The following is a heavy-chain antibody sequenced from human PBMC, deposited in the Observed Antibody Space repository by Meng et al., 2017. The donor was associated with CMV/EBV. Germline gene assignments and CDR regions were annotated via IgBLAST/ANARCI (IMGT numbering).Heavy chain of an antibody. CDR1: GGSFSGYY. V-gene: IGHV4-34*01. D-gene: IGHD1-26*01. CDR2: INHSGST. Sequence: QRQLQEWGAGLLTRSENLSVTCAVYGGSFSGYYWSWIRQPPGKGLEWIGEINHSGSTNYNPSLKSRVTISVDTSKNQFSLKLSSVTAADTAVYYCARGVGGWFDPWGQGTLVTVSS. J-gene: IGHJ5*02. CDR3: ARGVGGWFDP.